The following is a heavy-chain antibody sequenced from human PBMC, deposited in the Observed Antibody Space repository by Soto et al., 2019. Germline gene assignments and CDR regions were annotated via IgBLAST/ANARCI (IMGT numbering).Heavy chain of an antibody. Sequence: PSETLSLTCTVSGGSISSYYWSWILQPPGKGLAWIGYIYYSGSTNYNPSLKSRVTISVDTSKNQFSLKLSSVTAADTAVYYCARGFLGYCSSTSCQGLNYYYYYGMDVWGQGTTVT. CDR3: ARGFLGYCSSTSCQGLNYYYYYGMDV. CDR1: GGSISSYY. J-gene: IGHJ6*02. V-gene: IGHV4-59*12. D-gene: IGHD2-2*01. CDR2: IYYSGST.